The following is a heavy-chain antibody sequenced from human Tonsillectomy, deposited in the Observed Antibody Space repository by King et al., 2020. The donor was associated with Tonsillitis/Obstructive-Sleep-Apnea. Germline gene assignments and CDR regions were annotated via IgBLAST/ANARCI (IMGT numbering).Heavy chain of an antibody. D-gene: IGHD2-2*01. CDR2: IKQDGSEK. V-gene: IGHV3-7*01. CDR1: GFTFSSYW. J-gene: IGHJ6*04. CDR3: ASPPYCSSTSCLLMDV. Sequence: VQLVESGGGLVQPGGSLRLSCAASGFTFSSYWMSWVRRAPGKGLEWVANIKQDGSEKNYVDSVKGRFTISRDNAKNSLYLQMNSLRAEDTAVYYCASPPYCSSTSCLLMDVWGKGTTVTVSS.